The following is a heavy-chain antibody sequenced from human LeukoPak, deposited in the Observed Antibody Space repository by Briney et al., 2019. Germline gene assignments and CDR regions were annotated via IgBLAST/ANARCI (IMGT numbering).Heavy chain of an antibody. D-gene: IGHD6-13*01. CDR2: IYYSGST. J-gene: IGHJ5*02. CDR3: SRAGGSSSWYVDWFDP. Sequence: SETLSLTCTVSGGSISSYYWSWLRQPPGKGLEWLGYIYYSGSTNYNPSLKSRVTISVDTSKNQFSLKLSSVTAADTAVYYCSRAGGSSSWYVDWFDPWGQGTLVTVSS. V-gene: IGHV4-59*01. CDR1: GGSISSYY.